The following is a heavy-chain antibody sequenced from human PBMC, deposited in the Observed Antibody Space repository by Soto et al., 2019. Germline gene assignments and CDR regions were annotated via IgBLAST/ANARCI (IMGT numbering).Heavy chain of an antibody. CDR1: GGSISSGGYY. J-gene: IGHJ4*02. CDR2: IYYSGST. V-gene: IGHV4-31*01. Sequence: QVQLQESGPGLVKPSQTLSLTCTVSGGSISSGGYYWSWIRQHPGKGLEWIGYIYYSGSTYYNPSLKTTFTISVDTSKNQSSPKLSAVTAADTAVYYGVSVRGVNYVDSWGKGTLVSVSS. CDR3: VSVRGVNYVDS. D-gene: IGHD3-10*01.